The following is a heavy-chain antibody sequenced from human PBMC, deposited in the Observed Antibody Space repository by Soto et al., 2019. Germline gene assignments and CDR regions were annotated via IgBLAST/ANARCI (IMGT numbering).Heavy chain of an antibody. D-gene: IGHD3-9*01. J-gene: IGHJ4*02. CDR3: ARGQPGLFSFDS. CDR2: IYHNGSS. V-gene: IGHV4-30-2*01. CDR1: GGSVSSDFSS. Sequence: QLHLQESGSGLLKPSQTLSLTCGVSGGSVSSDFSSWIWIRQTSGKGLEWIGYIYHNGSSYFNPSLVSRGSISIDTSKNQFSLNLTSVTAADTAVYYCARGQPGLFSFDSWGQGILVTVSS.